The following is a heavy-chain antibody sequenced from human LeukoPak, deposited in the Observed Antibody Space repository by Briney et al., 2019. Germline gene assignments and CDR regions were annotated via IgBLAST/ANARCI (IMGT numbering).Heavy chain of an antibody. Sequence: SETLSLTCTVSGGSISSSSYYWGWIRQPPGKGLEWIGSIYYSGSTYYNPSLKSRVTISVDTSKNQFSLKLSSVTAADAAVYYCARAGYYDSSGYIPGWGQGTLVTVSS. D-gene: IGHD3-22*01. J-gene: IGHJ4*02. CDR3: ARAGYYDSSGYIPG. CDR2: IYYSGST. CDR1: GGSISSSSYY. V-gene: IGHV4-39*07.